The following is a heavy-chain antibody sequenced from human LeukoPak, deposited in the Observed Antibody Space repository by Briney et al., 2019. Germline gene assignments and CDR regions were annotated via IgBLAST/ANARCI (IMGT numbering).Heavy chain of an antibody. D-gene: IGHD2/OR15-2a*01. CDR1: GASLSSSN. CDR2: LSYTGKT. V-gene: IGHV4-59*01. CDR3: SEGYFEPFDH. Sequence: SETLSLTPVVSGASLSSSNWNWIRQLPRKGLEWIGCLSYTGKTDYNPFLTSRVTISLDTSKNQVSLKLKSVTAADTAVYYCSEGYFEPFDHWGQGTLVTVSS. J-gene: IGHJ4*02.